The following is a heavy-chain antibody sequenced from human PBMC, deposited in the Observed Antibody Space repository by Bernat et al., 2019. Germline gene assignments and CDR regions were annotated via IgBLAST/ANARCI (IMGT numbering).Heavy chain of an antibody. CDR1: GFTFSDCP. Sequence: EVHLVESGGGLVKPGGSLRLSCAASGFTFSDCPMNWVRQTPGKGLEWISHIRSNSDYISYGDSVKGRFTISRDNGKNSLYLQMNSLRAEDTAVYYCVRDDMWAFDYWGQGTLVTVSS. V-gene: IGHV3-21*05. CDR3: VRDDMWAFDY. CDR2: IRSNSDYI. D-gene: IGHD1-26*01. J-gene: IGHJ4*02.